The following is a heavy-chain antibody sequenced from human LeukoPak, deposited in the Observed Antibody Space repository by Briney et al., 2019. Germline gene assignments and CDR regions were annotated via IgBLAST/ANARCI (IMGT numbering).Heavy chain of an antibody. Sequence: SETLSLTCAVSGYSISSGYYWCWIRQPPGKGLEWIGSIYHSGSTYYNPSLKSRVTISVDTSKNQFSLKLSSVTAADTAVYYCARLPPTRDHPRYYMDVWGKGTTVTVSS. V-gene: IGHV4-38-2*01. CDR1: GYSISSGYY. D-gene: IGHD1-14*01. CDR2: IYHSGST. CDR3: ARLPPTRDHPRYYMDV. J-gene: IGHJ6*03.